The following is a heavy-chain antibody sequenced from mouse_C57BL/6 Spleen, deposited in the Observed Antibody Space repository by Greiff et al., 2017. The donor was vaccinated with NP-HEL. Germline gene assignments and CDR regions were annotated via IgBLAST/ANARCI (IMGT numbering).Heavy chain of an antibody. J-gene: IGHJ4*01. CDR1: GFTFSSYG. Sequence: DVMLVESGGDLVKPGGSLKLSCAASGFTFSSYGMSWVRQTPDKRLEWVATISSGGSYTYYPDSVKGRFTISRDKAKNTLYLQMSSLKSEDTAMYYCARNYYGSSYDAMDYWGQGTSVTVSS. CDR3: ARNYYGSSYDAMDY. CDR2: ISSGGSYT. V-gene: IGHV5-6*02. D-gene: IGHD1-1*01.